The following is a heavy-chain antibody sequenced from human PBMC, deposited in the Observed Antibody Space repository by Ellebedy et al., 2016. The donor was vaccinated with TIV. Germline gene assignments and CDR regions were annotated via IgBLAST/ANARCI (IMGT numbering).Heavy chain of an antibody. J-gene: IGHJ4*02. CDR1: GGTFSSYA. CDR2: ISYDGSNK. CDR3: ARSGSYYIMENYFDS. V-gene: IGHV3-30-3*01. D-gene: IGHD1-26*01. Sequence: SXXASGGTFSSYAMHWVRQAPGKGLEWVAVISYDGSNKYYADSVKGRFTISRDNSKNTLYLQMNSLRAEDMAVYYCARSGSYYIMENYFDSWGQGTLVTVSS.